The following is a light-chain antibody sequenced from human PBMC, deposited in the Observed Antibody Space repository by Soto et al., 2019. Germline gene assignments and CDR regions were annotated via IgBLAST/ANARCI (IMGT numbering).Light chain of an antibody. V-gene: IGKV1-39*01. CDR1: QTVSNN. CDR2: ASS. CDR3: QQDNMTPFT. J-gene: IGKJ3*01. Sequence: DIQMPQSPSSLSASVGDRVTITCRTSQTVSNNLNWYQRKPGKAPSLLIYASSTLQSGVPSRFIGSGSETEFTLTISSLQPEDFATYYCQQDNMTPFTFGPGTKVDI.